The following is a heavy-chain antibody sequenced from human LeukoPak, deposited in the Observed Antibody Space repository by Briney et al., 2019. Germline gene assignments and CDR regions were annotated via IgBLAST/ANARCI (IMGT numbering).Heavy chain of an antibody. J-gene: IGHJ4*02. CDR1: GFTFSSYW. Sequence: PGGSLRLSCAASGFTFSSYWMSWVRQAPGKGLEWVANIKQDGSEKYYVDSVKGRFTISRDNAKNSLYLQMNSLRAEDTAVYYCARAGGWYWIGFDYWGQGTLVTVSS. V-gene: IGHV3-7*01. CDR2: IKQDGSEK. CDR3: ARAGGWYWIGFDY. D-gene: IGHD6-19*01.